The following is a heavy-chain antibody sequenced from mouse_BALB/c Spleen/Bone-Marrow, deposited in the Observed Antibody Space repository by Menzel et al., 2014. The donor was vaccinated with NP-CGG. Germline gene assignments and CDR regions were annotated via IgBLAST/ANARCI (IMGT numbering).Heavy chain of an antibody. Sequence: VKLMESGPGLVAPSQSLSITCTVSGFSLTSYSVHWVRQPPGKGLEWLGVIWAGGSTNYNSAPMSRLSISKDNSKSQVFLKMSSLQTDDTAMFYCARDDDSYAMDYWGQGTSVTVSS. D-gene: IGHD2-3*01. J-gene: IGHJ4*01. CDR3: ARDDDSYAMDY. CDR1: GFSLTSYS. V-gene: IGHV2-9*02. CDR2: IWAGGST.